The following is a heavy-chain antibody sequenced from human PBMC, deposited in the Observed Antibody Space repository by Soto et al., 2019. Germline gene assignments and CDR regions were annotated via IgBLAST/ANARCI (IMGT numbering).Heavy chain of an antibody. D-gene: IGHD6-6*01. J-gene: IGHJ4*02. V-gene: IGHV3-23*01. CDR3: APGRQLILDH. Sequence: EVQLLESGGGLVQPGGSLRLSCAASGFTFATYALSWVRQAPGKGLEWVSGMGSSGDTYYADSVQGRVTISRDNSKSTLYLQMNSLRAEDTAVYYCAPGRQLILDHWGRGTLVTDSS. CDR1: GFTFATYA. CDR2: MGSSGDT.